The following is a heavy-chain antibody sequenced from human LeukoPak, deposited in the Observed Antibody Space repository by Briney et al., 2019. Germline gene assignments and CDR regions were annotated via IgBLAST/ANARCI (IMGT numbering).Heavy chain of an antibody. D-gene: IGHD6-19*01. CDR3: SKPPREQWLVLSN. CDR2: ISYDENYK. V-gene: IGHV3-30*18. J-gene: IGHJ4*02. Sequence: QTGGSLRLSCAASGFTFSNYAMHWVRQAPGKGLEWVAVISYDENYKDYADSVKGRFTISRDNSENTLYLQMNTLRAEDTAMYYCSKPPREQWLVLSNWGQGALVTVS. CDR1: GFTFSNYA.